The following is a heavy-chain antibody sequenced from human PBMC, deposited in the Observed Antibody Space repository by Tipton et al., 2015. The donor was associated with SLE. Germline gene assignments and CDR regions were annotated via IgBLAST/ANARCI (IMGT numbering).Heavy chain of an antibody. J-gene: IGHJ4*02. CDR2: IRDSGGDR. CDR1: GFTFSSYA. Sequence: SLRLSCAASGFTFSSYAMSWVRQAPGKGLEWVSTIRDSGGDRYYADSVKGRFTTSRDNSKNTLFLQMNSLRVEDTALYYCAKDHREGVYDSSAYTDYWGQGTLVTVSS. V-gene: IGHV3-23*01. D-gene: IGHD3-22*01. CDR3: AKDHREGVYDSSAYTDY.